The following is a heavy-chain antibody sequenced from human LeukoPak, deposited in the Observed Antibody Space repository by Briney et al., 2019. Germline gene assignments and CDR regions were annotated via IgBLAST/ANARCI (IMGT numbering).Heavy chain of an antibody. D-gene: IGHD5/OR15-5a*01. V-gene: IGHV3-15*01. Sequence: PSETLSLTCTVSGYSISSGYYWGWIRQPPGKGLEWVGHIKSKTDGGTTDYAAPVKGRFTISRDDSKNTLYLQMNSLKTEDTAVYYCTTHFPVSTFYWGQGTLVTVSS. CDR3: TTHFPVSTFY. CDR2: IKSKTDGGTT. J-gene: IGHJ4*02. CDR1: GYSISSGYY.